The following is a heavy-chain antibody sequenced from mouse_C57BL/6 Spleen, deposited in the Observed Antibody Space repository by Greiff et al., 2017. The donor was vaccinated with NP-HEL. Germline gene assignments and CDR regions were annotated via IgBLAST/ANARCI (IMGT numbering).Heavy chain of an antibody. CDR3: AITDDGYYGTVLYYYAMDY. V-gene: IGHV1-74*01. CDR2: IHPSDSDT. J-gene: IGHJ4*01. CDR1: GYTFTSYW. Sequence: QVQLQQPGAELVKPGASVKVSCKASGYTFTSYWMHWVKQRPGQGLEWIGRIHPSDSDTNYNQKFKGKATLTVDKSSSTAYMQLSSLTSEDAAVYYCAITDDGYYGTVLYYYAMDYWGQGTSVTVSS. D-gene: IGHD2-3*01.